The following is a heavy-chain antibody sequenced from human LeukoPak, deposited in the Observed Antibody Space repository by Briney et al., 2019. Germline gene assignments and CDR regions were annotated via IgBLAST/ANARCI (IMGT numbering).Heavy chain of an antibody. CDR3: ASSITHQASGY. CDR1: GFTFSSYA. D-gene: IGHD1-14*01. Sequence: QTGGSLRLSCAASGFTFSSYAMSWVRQAPGKGLEWVSAISGSGGSTYYADSVKGRFTISRDNSKNTLYLQMNSLRAGDTAVYYCASSITHQASGYWGQGTLVTVSS. V-gene: IGHV3-23*01. J-gene: IGHJ4*02. CDR2: ISGSGGST.